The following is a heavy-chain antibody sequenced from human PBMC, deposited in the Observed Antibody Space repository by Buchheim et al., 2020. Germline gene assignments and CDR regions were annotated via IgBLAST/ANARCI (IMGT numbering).Heavy chain of an antibody. D-gene: IGHD3-16*01. J-gene: IGHJ5*02. CDR3: ARAGGSLNWFDP. Sequence: EVQLLESGGGLVQPGGSLRLSCAASGFTFSTYSMNWVRQAPGKGLEWVSGISGSGGRPYYTDSVKGRFTISRDNSNNMLYLEMNSLRAEDTAVYYCARAGGSLNWFDPWGQGTL. CDR1: GFTFSTYS. CDR2: ISGSGGRP. V-gene: IGHV3-23*01.